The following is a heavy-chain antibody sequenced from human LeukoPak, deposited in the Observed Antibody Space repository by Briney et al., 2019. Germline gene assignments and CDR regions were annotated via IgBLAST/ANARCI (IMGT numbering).Heavy chain of an antibody. CDR2: IKQDGSEK. J-gene: IGHJ4*02. D-gene: IGHD3-10*01. Sequence: PGGSLRLSCAASGFTFSGYWMNWVRQAPGKRLEWVANIKQDGSEKYYVDSVRGRFTISRDNANNSLFLQMNSLRAEDTAVYYCARGRGGLLWFGEFNSWGQGTLVTVSS. CDR3: ARGRGGLLWFGEFNS. CDR1: GFTFSGYW. V-gene: IGHV3-7*04.